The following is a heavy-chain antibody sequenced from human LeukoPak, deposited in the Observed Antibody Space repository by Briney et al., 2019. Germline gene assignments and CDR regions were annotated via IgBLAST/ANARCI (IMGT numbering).Heavy chain of an antibody. CDR3: ARGSGWYPH. Sequence: PSETLSVTCSVSGGSVGSNYWSWVRQPPGKGLEWIGYISYSGDTKYNPSLKTRLSMSVDTSKNQCSLMLTSVTAADTAVYYCARGSGWYPHWGQGTLVTVSS. D-gene: IGHD6-19*01. J-gene: IGHJ1*01. V-gene: IGHV4-59*02. CDR2: ISYSGDT. CDR1: GGSVGSNY.